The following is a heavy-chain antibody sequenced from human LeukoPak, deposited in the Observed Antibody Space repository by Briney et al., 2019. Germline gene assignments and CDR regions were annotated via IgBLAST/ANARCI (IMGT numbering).Heavy chain of an antibody. CDR1: GFAFSSYA. J-gene: IGHJ4*02. Sequence: GGSLRLSGGAPGFAFSSYAMSWGRRAPGKGRDGVSAVTGSGGSTYYADSVNGRSPISRDNSTNTLYLPMNSPSAQGTAVYSCANDSYSSSIQGGPVDFWGQGTMVTVSS. D-gene: IGHD6-6*01. V-gene: IGHV3-23*01. CDR2: VTGSGGST. CDR3: ANDSYSSSIQGGPVDF.